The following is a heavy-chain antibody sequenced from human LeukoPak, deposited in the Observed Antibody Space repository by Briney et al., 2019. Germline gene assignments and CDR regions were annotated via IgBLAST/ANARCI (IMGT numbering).Heavy chain of an antibody. CDR2: ISSSGSTI. D-gene: IGHD1-26*01. CDR3: ARGSRATDAFDI. J-gene: IGHJ3*02. CDR1: GFTFSSYE. Sequence: GGSLRLSCAASGFTFSSYEMNWVRQAPGKVLEWVSYISSSGSTIYYADSVKGRFTISRDNAKNSLYLQMNSLRAEDAAVYYCARGSRATDAFDIWGQGTMVTVSS. V-gene: IGHV3-48*03.